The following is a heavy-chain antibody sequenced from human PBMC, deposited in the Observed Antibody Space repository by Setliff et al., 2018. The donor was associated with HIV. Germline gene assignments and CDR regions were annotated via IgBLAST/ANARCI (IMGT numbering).Heavy chain of an antibody. V-gene: IGHV3-30*04. CDR2: ISYDASKK. CDR1: GFTFNSYA. D-gene: IGHD3-16*01. J-gene: IGHJ4*02. Sequence: PGGSLRLSCAASGFTFNSYAIHWVRQAPGKGLEWVAVISYDASKKYFADSVKGRITISRDNSKNTLYLQMNSLRAEDTAVYYCARDGGEYWGQGTLVTVSS. CDR3: ARDGGEY.